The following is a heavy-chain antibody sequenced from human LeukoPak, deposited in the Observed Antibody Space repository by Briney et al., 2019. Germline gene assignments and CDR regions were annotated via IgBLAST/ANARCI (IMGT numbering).Heavy chain of an antibody. Sequence: SETLSLTCTVSGGSISSHYWSWVRQPPGKGQEWIGYIFYSGNTNYNPSLKSRVTISVGTSKNQFSLMLSSVTAADTAVYYCAREGYCSSTSCRENYMDVWGKGTTVTVSS. D-gene: IGHD2-2*01. CDR3: AREGYCSSTSCRENYMDV. J-gene: IGHJ6*03. CDR2: IFYSGNT. CDR1: GGSISSHY. V-gene: IGHV4-59*11.